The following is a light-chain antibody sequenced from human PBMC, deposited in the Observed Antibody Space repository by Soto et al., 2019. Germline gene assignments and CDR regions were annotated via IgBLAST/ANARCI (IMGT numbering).Light chain of an antibody. CDR1: TSRVGGYDY. Sequence: QSALNTPACGSGSPGHSFTISCSLTTSRVGGYDYVSWYQHHPGKAPKLIIFEVSDRPSGVSNRFSGSKSGNTASLTISGLQVEDEADYYCTSYATSSPYGSGTGTKVT. CDR2: EVS. J-gene: IGLJ1*01. V-gene: IGLV2-14*01. CDR3: TSYATSSPYG.